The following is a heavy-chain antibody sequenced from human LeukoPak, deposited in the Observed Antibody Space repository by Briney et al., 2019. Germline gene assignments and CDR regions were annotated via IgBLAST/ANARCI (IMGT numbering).Heavy chain of an antibody. D-gene: IGHD2-21*02. CDR1: GFTFSNYG. Sequence: PGRSLRLSCAASGFTFSNYGLHWVRQAPGKGLEWVAVISYNAGYKHYTDSVKGRFTISRDYSKSTVYLQMNSLRAEDTALYYCAREPIDGDCQFDYWGQGTLVTVSS. J-gene: IGHJ4*02. CDR3: AREPIDGDCQFDY. CDR2: ISYNAGYK. V-gene: IGHV3-30*12.